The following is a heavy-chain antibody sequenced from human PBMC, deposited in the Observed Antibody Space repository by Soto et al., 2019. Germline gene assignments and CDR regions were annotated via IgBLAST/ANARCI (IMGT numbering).Heavy chain of an antibody. CDR2: ISPSDTSP. CDR1: GYSFTSYY. Sequence: QVQLVQSGAEVKKPGASVKISCRASGYSFTSYYIHWVRQAPGHGLAWMGIISPSDTSPRYARKLQGGVTVARERSTSTVYMELKRLRLGDRGVYFCGREGDSSGGIEYWGQGALVTGAS. V-gene: IGHV1-46*01. CDR3: GREGDSSGGIEY. J-gene: IGHJ4*02. D-gene: IGHD3-22*01.